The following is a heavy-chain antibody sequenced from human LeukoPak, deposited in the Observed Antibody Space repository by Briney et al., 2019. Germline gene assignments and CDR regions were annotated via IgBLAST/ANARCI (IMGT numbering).Heavy chain of an antibody. D-gene: IGHD3-10*01. V-gene: IGHV1-2*04. CDR1: GYTFTCYY. CDR3: ARASMVRGVIAKGDWFDP. Sequence: ASVKVSCKASGYTFTCYYMHWVRQAPGQGLEWMGWINPNSGGTNYAQKFQGWVTMTRDTSISTAYMELSRLRSDDTAVYYCARASMVRGVIAKGDWFDPWGQGTLVTVSS. CDR2: INPNSGGT. J-gene: IGHJ5*02.